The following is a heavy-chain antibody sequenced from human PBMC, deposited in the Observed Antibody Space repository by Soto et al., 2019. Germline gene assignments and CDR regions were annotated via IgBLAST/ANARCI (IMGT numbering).Heavy chain of an antibody. Sequence: GGSLRLSCAVSGFTVSSNYMSWVRQAPGKGLEWVSVLYSGGSRYNADSVKGRFTISRDSSKNTVYLQMNSLRAEDTAVYYCARVYGSGIPDSFHYWGRGTLVTVSS. J-gene: IGHJ4*02. CDR2: LYSGGSR. CDR3: ARVYGSGIPDSFHY. D-gene: IGHD3-10*01. V-gene: IGHV3-66*01. CDR1: GFTVSSNY.